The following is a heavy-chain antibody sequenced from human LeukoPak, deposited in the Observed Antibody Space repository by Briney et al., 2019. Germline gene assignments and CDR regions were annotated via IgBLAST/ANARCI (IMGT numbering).Heavy chain of an antibody. CDR3: AKDPSIVATTPPDY. CDR1: GFTFSSYS. CDR2: ISWNSGSI. D-gene: IGHD2-15*01. V-gene: IGHV3-9*01. Sequence: GGSLRLSCAASGFTFSSYSMNWVRQAPGKGLEWVSGISWNSGSIGYADSVKGRFTISRDNAKNSLYLQMNSLRAEDTALYYCAKDPSIVATTPPDYWGQGTLVTVSS. J-gene: IGHJ4*02.